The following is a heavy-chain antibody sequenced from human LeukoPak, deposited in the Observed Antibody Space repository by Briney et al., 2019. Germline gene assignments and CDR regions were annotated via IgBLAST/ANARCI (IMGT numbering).Heavy chain of an antibody. D-gene: IGHD1-26*01. CDR1: GGSITSGNYY. Sequence: SETLSLTCTVSGGSITSGNYYWGWIRQPPGKGLEWLGSVSHTGSTYYNPPLKSRVTISVDTSKNQFSLKLSSVTAADTAVYYCAKGGVASYNPFDHWGQGTLVTVSS. V-gene: IGHV4-39*07. CDR3: AKGGVASYNPFDH. J-gene: IGHJ4*02. CDR2: VSHTGST.